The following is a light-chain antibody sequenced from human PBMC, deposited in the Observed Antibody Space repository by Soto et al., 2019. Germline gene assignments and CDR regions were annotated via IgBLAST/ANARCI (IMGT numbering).Light chain of an antibody. CDR3: HQSYSTSWT. Sequence: DIQMTQSPSSLSASVGDRVTITCRASQSISSYLNWYQQKPGKAPKLLIYAASSLQSGVPSRFSGSGSGTVFTLTISSLQPEDFATYYCHQSYSTSWTFGQGTKVEI. CDR2: AAS. CDR1: QSISSY. J-gene: IGKJ1*01. V-gene: IGKV1-39*01.